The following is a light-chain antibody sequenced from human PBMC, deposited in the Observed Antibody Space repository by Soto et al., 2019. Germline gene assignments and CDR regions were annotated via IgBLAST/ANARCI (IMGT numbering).Light chain of an antibody. V-gene: IGLV2-14*01. CDR2: AVS. CDR3: SSYTTSSTLLI. J-gene: IGLJ2*01. Sequence: QSVLTQPASVSGSPGQSITISCTGTSSDIGGYNSVSWYQQHPGKAPKLVIYAVSNRPSGVSSRFSGSKSGNTASLTMSGLQAEDEATYHCSSYTTSSTLLIFGGGTKRTVL. CDR1: SSDIGGYNS.